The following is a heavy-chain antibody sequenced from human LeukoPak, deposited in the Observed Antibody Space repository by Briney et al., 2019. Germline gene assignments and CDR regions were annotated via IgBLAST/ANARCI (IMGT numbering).Heavy chain of an antibody. Sequence: GGSLRLSCAASGFTFSSYSMNWVRQAPGKGLEWVSSISSSSSYIYYADSVKGRFTISRDNAKNSLYLQMNNLRAEDTAVYYCARVWGIQLWPGVIDYWGQGTLVTVSS. V-gene: IGHV3-21*04. D-gene: IGHD5-18*01. CDR2: ISSSSSYI. CDR3: ARVWGIQLWPGVIDY. J-gene: IGHJ4*02. CDR1: GFTFSSYS.